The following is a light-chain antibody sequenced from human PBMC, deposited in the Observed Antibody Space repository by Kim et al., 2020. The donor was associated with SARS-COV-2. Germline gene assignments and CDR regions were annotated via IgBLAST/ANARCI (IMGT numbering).Light chain of an antibody. CDR3: QQSYTTPLT. J-gene: IGKJ4*01. Sequence: ASVGDRVTITGRASQTISTYLNWYQQKQGQAPKLLIYAATTLQSGVPPRFSGSGSGTDFTLTISSLQPEDFATYSCQQSYTTPLTFGGGTKVDIK. V-gene: IGKV1-39*01. CDR2: AAT. CDR1: QTISTY.